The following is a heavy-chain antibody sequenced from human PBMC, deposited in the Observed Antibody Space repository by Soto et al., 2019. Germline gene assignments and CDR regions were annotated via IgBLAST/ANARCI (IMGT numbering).Heavy chain of an antibody. D-gene: IGHD1-1*01. CDR2: IWYDGSNK. J-gene: IGHJ4*02. CDR3: AREGGTTSLDY. V-gene: IGHV3-33*01. Sequence: VQLVESGGGVVQPGRSLRLSCAASGFTFSSYGMHWVRQAPGKGLEWVAVIWYDGSNKYYADSVEGRFTISRDNSKNTVYLQMNSLRAEDTAVYYCAREGGTTSLDYWGQGTLVTVSS. CDR1: GFTFSSYG.